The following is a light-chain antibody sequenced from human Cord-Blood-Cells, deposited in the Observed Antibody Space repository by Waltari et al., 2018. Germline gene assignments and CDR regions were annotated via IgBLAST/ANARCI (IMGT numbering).Light chain of an antibody. V-gene: IGKV3-11*01. J-gene: IGKJ4*01. CDR1: QGVSSY. CDR2: DAS. CDR3: QQRSNWLT. Sequence: DIVLTQSPATLSLSPGERATLSCGASQGVSSYLAWYQQKPAQAPRLLIYDASNRATGIPARFSGSGSGTDFTLTISSLEPEDFAVYYCQQRSNWLTFGGGTKVEIK.